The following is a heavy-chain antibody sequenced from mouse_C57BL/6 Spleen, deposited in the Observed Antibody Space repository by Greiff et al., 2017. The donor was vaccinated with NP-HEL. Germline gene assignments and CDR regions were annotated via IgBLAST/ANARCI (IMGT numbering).Heavy chain of an antibody. D-gene: IGHD1-1*01. J-gene: IGHJ4*01. CDR2: IDPNSGGT. CDR3: VSPITTVVAGNAMDY. V-gene: IGHV1-72*01. CDR1: GYTFTSYW. Sequence: QVQLQQPGAELVKPGASVKLSCKASGYTFTSYWMHWVKQRPGRGLEWIGRIDPNSGGTKYNEKFKSKATLTVDKPSSTAYMQLSSLTSEDSAVYYCVSPITTVVAGNAMDYWGQGTSVTVSS.